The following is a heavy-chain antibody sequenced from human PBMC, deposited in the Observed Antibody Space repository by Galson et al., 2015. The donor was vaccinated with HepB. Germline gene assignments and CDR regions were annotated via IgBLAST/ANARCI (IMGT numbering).Heavy chain of an antibody. Sequence: SLRLSCAASGFTFSDYWMTWVRQAPGKGLEWVANIKQDGSEKHYVDSVKGRFTVSRDNWQNTLSLQMNSLRGEDTAVYYCAKRIYRLGFGPIAVTGAADYWGQGTLVTVFS. CDR3: AKRIYRLGFGPIAVTGAADY. V-gene: IGHV3-7*01. D-gene: IGHD6-19*01. J-gene: IGHJ4*02. CDR1: GFTFSDYW. CDR2: IKQDGSEK.